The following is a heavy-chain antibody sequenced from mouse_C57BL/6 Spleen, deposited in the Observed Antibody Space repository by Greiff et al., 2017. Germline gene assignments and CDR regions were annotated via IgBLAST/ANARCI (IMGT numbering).Heavy chain of an antibody. Sequence: VQLQQPGAELVRPGSSVKLSCKASGYTFTSYWMHWVKQRPIQGLEWIGNIDPSDSETHYNQKFKDKATLTVDKSSSTAYMQLSSLTSEDSAVYYCARRGGSSYDWYFDVWGTGTTVTVSS. CDR1: GYTFTSYW. J-gene: IGHJ1*03. CDR2: IDPSDSET. V-gene: IGHV1-52*01. CDR3: ARRGGSSYDWYFDV. D-gene: IGHD1-1*01.